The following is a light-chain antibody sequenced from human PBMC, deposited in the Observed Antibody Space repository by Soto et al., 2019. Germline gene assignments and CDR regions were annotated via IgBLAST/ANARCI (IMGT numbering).Light chain of an antibody. Sequence: DIQLTQSPSFLSASVGDRVTITCRASQGISSYLAWYQQKPGKAPKLLIFAASTLQNGVPSRFSGSGSGTEFTLTISCLQPEDFATYFCLHLNSYSPDTFGPGTKVDIK. CDR2: AAS. CDR1: QGISSY. CDR3: LHLNSYSPDT. V-gene: IGKV1-9*01. J-gene: IGKJ3*01.